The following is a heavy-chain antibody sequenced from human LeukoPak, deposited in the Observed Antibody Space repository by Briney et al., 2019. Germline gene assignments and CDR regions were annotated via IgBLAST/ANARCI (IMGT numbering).Heavy chain of an antibody. CDR1: GFTFSSYS. CDR2: ISSSSSYI. Sequence: GGSLRLSCAASGFTFSSYSMNWVRQAPGKGLEWVSSISSSSSYIYYADSVKARFTISRDNAKNSLYLQMNSLRAEDTAVYYCARDQRSTSNYYYYYYVDVWGKGTMVTVSS. V-gene: IGHV3-21*01. D-gene: IGHD2-2*01. CDR3: ARDQRSTSNYYYYYYVDV. J-gene: IGHJ6*03.